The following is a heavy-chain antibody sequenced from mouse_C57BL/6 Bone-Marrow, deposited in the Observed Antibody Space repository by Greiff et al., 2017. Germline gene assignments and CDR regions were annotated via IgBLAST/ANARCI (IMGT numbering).Heavy chain of an antibody. V-gene: IGHV1-64*01. CDR2: IHPNSGST. J-gene: IGHJ4*01. D-gene: IGHD2-4*01. CDR1: GYTFTSYW. CDR3: ARPPIYYDPSYAMDY. Sequence: VQLQQPGAELVKPGASVKLSCKASGYTFTSYWMHWVKQRPGQGLEWIGMIHPNSGSTNYNEKFKSKATLTVDKSSSTAYMQLSSLTSEDSAVCYCARPPIYYDPSYAMDYWGQGTSVTVSS.